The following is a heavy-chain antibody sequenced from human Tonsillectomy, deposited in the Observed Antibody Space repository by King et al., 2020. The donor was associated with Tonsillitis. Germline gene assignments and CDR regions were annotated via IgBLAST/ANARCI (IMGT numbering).Heavy chain of an antibody. V-gene: IGHV5-51*01. D-gene: IGHD5-12*01. Sequence: VQLVESGAEVKKPGESLKISCQGSGYSFTTSWIGWVRQMPGKGLEWMGIIYPRDSDIRYSPSFQGQVTISADKSISTAYLHWSSLKASETAMYYCARPGAREYSGYDPYWYFDLWGRGTLVTVSS. CDR3: ARPGAREYSGYDPYWYFDL. J-gene: IGHJ2*01. CDR1: GYSFTTSW. CDR2: IYPRDSDI.